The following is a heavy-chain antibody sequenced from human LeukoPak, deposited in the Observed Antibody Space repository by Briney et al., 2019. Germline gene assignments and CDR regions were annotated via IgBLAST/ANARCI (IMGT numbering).Heavy chain of an antibody. J-gene: IGHJ6*02. CDR1: GGSISSGGYY. D-gene: IGHD3-3*01. Sequence: SQTLSLTCAVSGGSISSGGYYWSWIRQHPGKGLEWIGYIYYSGSTYYNPSLKSRVTISVDTSKNQFSLKLSSVTAADTAVYYCARDGSYYDFWSGYPDYYGMDVWGQGTTVTVSS. CDR2: IYYSGST. V-gene: IGHV4-31*11. CDR3: ARDGSYYDFWSGYPDYYGMDV.